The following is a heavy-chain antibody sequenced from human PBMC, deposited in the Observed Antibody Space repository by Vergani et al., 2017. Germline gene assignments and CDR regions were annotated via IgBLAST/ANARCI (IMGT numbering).Heavy chain of an antibody. D-gene: IGHD3-3*01. J-gene: IGHJ5*02. V-gene: IGHV4-59*01. CDR2: IYYSGST. CDR1: GGSISSYY. Sequence: QVQLQESGPGLVKPSETLSLTCTVSGGSISSYYWSWIRQPPGKGLEWIGYIYYSGSTNYNPSLKSRVTISVDTSKNQFSLKLSSVTAADTAVYYCARGDTIFGVVIPIGFDAWGQGTLVTVSS. CDR3: ARGDTIFGVVIPIGFDA.